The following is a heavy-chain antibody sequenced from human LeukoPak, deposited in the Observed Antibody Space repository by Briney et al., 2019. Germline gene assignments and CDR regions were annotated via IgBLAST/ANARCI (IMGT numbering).Heavy chain of an antibody. CDR2: ISYTGST. J-gene: IGHJ2*01. CDR1: GFSISTNDYH. CDR3: ARALVRATMVWYFDL. V-gene: IGHV4-39*01. D-gene: IGHD5-12*01. Sequence: SETLSLTCTVSGFSISTNDYHWGWIRQPPGKGLEWIGTISYTGSTYYNPSLKSRVTISVDTSKNQFSLNLSSVTAADTAVYYCARALVRATMVWYFDLWGRGTLVTVSS.